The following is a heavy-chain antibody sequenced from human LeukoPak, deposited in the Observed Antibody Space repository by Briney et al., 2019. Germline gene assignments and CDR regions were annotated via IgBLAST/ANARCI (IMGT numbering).Heavy chain of an antibody. D-gene: IGHD1/OR15-1a*01. CDR1: GGSISSSSYY. CDR3: ARQRVNKWNNLWSFDY. J-gene: IGHJ4*02. CDR2: IFYTGST. V-gene: IGHV4-39*01. Sequence: SETLSLTCTVAGGSISSSSYYWGWVRQPPGKGLEWIGPIFYTGSTYYNPSLKSRVTISVDTSKNQFSLKLSSVTAADTAVYYCARQRVNKWNNLWSFDYWGQGTLVTVSS.